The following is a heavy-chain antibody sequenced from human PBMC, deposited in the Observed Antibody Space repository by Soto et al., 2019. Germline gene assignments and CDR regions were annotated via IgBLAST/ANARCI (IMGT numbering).Heavy chain of an antibody. CDR1: GFTLSGSV. CDR2: IRSRSNGYAT. Sequence: GSLRLSCAASGFTLSGSVIYWVRQPSGKGLEWVGRIRSRSNGYATAYAASVRGRFTISRDNAKNSMYLQMNSLRAEDTAVYYCARDQVPGLDAFDIWGQGTMVTVSS. CDR3: ARDQVPGLDAFDI. J-gene: IGHJ3*02. V-gene: IGHV3-73*01.